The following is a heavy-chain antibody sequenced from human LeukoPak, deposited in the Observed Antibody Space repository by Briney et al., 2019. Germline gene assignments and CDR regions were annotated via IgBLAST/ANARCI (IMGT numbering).Heavy chain of an antibody. Sequence: AGGSLRLSCAASGLSFSSYAMSWVRRAPGKGLECVSVISGSGGSTNYADSVKGRFTISRDNSKNTLYLQMNSLRAEDTAVYYCATPGVTAGWGQGTLVTVSS. J-gene: IGHJ4*02. D-gene: IGHD3-3*01. CDR1: GLSFSSYA. CDR2: ISGSGGST. V-gene: IGHV3-23*01. CDR3: ATPGVTAG.